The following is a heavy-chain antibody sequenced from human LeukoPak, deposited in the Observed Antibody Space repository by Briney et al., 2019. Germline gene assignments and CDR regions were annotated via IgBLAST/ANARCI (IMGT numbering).Heavy chain of an antibody. J-gene: IGHJ4*02. CDR1: GFTFSSYW. CDR2: IKQDGSEK. CDR3: ARDDLGHDTPYDY. D-gene: IGHD2-15*01. V-gene: IGHV3-7*01. Sequence: GGSLRPSCAASGFTFSSYWMSWVRQAPGKGLEWVANIKQDGSEKYYVDSVKGRFTISRDNAKNSLYLQMNSLRAEDTAVYYCARDDLGHDTPYDYWGQGTLVTVSS.